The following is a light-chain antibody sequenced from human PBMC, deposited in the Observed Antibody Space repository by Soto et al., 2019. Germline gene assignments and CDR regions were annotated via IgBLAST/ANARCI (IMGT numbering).Light chain of an antibody. V-gene: IGKV3-20*01. CDR3: QQYSSSPPIT. Sequence: EIVMTQSPATLSVSPGERATLSFRAIQSVSNNYLAWYQQNPGQAPRLLIYGASSRATGIPDRFSGSGSETDFTLTISRLGPEDFAVYCCQQYSSSPPITFGQGTRLEIK. CDR2: GAS. J-gene: IGKJ5*01. CDR1: QSVSNNY.